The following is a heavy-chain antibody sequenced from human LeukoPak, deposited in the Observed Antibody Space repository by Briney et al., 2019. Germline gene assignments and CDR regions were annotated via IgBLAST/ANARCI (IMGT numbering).Heavy chain of an antibody. V-gene: IGHV3-21*01. Sequence: GGSLRLSCAASGFTFSSYSMNWVRQAPGKGLEWVSSISSSSSYIYYADSVRGRFTISRDNAKNSLYLQMNSLRAEDTAVYYCARHLEKDFWTGIYKDYYYYYMDVWGKGTTVTVSS. J-gene: IGHJ6*03. CDR2: ISSSSSYI. D-gene: IGHD3/OR15-3a*01. CDR1: GFTFSSYS. CDR3: ARHLEKDFWTGIYKDYYYYYMDV.